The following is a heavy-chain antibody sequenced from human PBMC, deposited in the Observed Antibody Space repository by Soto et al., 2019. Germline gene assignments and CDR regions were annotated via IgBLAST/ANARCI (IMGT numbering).Heavy chain of an antibody. J-gene: IGHJ4*02. CDR1: GPLFSTYA. CDR2: LSAIRSTT. CDR3: ANQRRYGDFEVGTFYFDS. Sequence: GGSLRLSCVDSGPLFSTYAMSWVRQAPGKGLEWVSGLSAIRSTTYYADSVKGRFTISRDNSKNTLYLQMDSLRADDTAVYFCANQRRYGDFEVGTFYFDSWGQGTLVTVSS. V-gene: IGHV3-23*01. D-gene: IGHD4-17*01.